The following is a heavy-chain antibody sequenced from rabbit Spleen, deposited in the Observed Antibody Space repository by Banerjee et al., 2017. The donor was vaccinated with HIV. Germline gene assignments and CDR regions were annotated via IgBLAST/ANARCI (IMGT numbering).Heavy chain of an antibody. J-gene: IGHJ6*01. CDR1: GFSFNSGAD. V-gene: IGHV1S40*01. CDR3: ARDTSTSFSTYGMDL. D-gene: IGHD1-1*01. CDR2: IYAGSSSNT. Sequence: QSLEESGGDLVKPGASLTLTCKASGFSFNSGADMCWVRQAPGKGLEWIACIYAGSSSNTYSATWAKGRFTISKTSSTTVTLQMTSLTAADTATYFCARDTSTSFSTYGMDLWGQGTLVTVS.